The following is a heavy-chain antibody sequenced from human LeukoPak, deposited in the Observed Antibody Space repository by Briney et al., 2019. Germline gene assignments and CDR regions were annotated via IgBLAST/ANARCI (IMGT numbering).Heavy chain of an antibody. CDR2: IYTSGST. CDR3: ARVSSSWYVWWFDP. CDR1: GGSISSYY. Sequence: SETLSLTCTVSGGSISSYYWSWIRQPPGKGLEWIGRIYTSGSTNYNPSLKSRVTMSVDTSKNQFSLKLSSVTAADTAVYYCARVSSSWYVWWFDPWGQGTLVTVSS. D-gene: IGHD6-13*01. V-gene: IGHV4-4*07. J-gene: IGHJ5*02.